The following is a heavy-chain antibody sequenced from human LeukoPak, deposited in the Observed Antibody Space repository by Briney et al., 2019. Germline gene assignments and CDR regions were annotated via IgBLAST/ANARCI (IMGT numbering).Heavy chain of an antibody. CDR3: TRVGYIDEGIDY. J-gene: IGHJ4*02. CDR2: ISGSGGST. D-gene: IGHD5-24*01. V-gene: IGHV3-23*01. CDR1: GFSFSNYA. Sequence: TGGSLRLSCVPSGFSFSNYAMSWVRQAPGKGLEWVSSISGSGGSTHYVDSVKGRFTISRDNAKNSLYLQMNSLRAEDTAIYYCTRVGYIDEGIDYWGQGTLVTVSS.